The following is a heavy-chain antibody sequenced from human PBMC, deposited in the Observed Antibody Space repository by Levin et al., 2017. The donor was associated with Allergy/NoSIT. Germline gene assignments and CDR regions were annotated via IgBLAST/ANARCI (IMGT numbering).Heavy chain of an antibody. V-gene: IGHV3-49*03. Sequence: GESLKISCTASGFTFGDYAMSWFRQAPGKGLEWVGFIRSKAYGGTTEYAASVKGRFTISRDDSKSIAYLQMNSLRAEDTALYYCARDKGIAVAGGFDYWGQGTLVTVSS. CDR1: GFTFGDYA. CDR3: ARDKGIAVAGGFDY. CDR2: IRSKAYGGTT. J-gene: IGHJ4*02. D-gene: IGHD6-19*01.